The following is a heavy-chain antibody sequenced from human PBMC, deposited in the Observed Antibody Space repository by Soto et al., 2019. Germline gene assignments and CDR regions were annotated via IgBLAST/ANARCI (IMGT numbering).Heavy chain of an antibody. CDR2: IKPDGSDK. CDR1: GFTFRNYW. CDR3: ARENYFDY. J-gene: IGHJ4*02. V-gene: IGHV3-7*01. Sequence: GGSLRLSCAASGFTFRNYWMGWVRQTPDKGLEWVANIKPDGSDKYYVDSVKGRFTISRDNAKNSLYLQMNSLRAEGTAVYYCARENYFDYWGQGTLVTVSS.